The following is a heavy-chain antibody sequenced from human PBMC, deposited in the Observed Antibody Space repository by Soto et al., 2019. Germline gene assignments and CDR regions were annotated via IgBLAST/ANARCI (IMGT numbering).Heavy chain of an antibody. J-gene: IGHJ4*02. CDR3: ARVFHRDDSSGYFAY. CDR1: GGSISSYY. V-gene: IGHV4-59*01. D-gene: IGHD3-22*01. Sequence: SETLSLTCTVSGGSISSYYWSWIRQPPGKGLEWIGYIYYRVSTNYTPSLKSRVTISVDTSNIHFSLKLSSVTSADTAVYYCARVFHRDDSSGYFAYWGQGTLVTVSS. CDR2: IYYRVST.